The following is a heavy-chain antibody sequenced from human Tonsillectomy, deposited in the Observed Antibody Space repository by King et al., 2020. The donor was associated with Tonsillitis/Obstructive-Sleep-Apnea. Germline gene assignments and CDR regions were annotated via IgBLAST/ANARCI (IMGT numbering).Heavy chain of an antibody. CDR3: AGDIGCSRTICPWNDAFDI. J-gene: IGHJ3*02. CDR1: GFIFDDYD. CDR2: INWSGGST. Sequence: VQLVESGGGVVRPGGSLRLSCAASGFIFDDYDMTWVRQAPGKGLEWVSGINWSGGSTGYGDSVKGRFTISRDNAKNSPYLQMNSLRAEDTALYYCAGDIGCSRTICPWNDAFDIWGQGTMVTVSS. D-gene: IGHD2-2*01. V-gene: IGHV3-20*04.